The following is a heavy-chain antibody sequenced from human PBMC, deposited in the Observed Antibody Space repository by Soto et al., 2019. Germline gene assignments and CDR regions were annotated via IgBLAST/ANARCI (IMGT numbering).Heavy chain of an antibody. CDR1: GFIFTGYY. J-gene: IGHJ4*02. CDR3: ARDERSYGEPPFDY. D-gene: IGHD3-16*01. CDR2: IKSNGGDP. Sequence: ASVKVSCKASGFIFTGYYIHWVRQAPGQGLEWMGWIKSNGGDPKYAQKFQDRVTMTRDTSMNTVYMELSRLRSDDSAVYYCARDERSYGEPPFDYWGKGTLVTVSS. V-gene: IGHV1-2*02.